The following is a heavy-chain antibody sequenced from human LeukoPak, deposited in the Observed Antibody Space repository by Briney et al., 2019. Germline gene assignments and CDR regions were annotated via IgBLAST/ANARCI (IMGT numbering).Heavy chain of an antibody. D-gene: IGHD3-10*01. Sequence: HPGGSLRLSCAASGFTFSSYGMHWVRQAPGKGLEWVAVISYDGSNKYYADSVKGRFTISRDNSKNTLYLQMNSLRAEDTAVYYCAKGSGGDYCYFDLWGRGTLVTVSS. V-gene: IGHV3-30*18. CDR3: AKGSGGDYCYFDL. CDR2: ISYDGSNK. CDR1: GFTFSSYG. J-gene: IGHJ2*01.